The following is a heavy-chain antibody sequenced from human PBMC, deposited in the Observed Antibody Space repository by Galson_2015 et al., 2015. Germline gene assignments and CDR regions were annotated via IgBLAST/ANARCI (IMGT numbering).Heavy chain of an antibody. D-gene: IGHD4-17*01. V-gene: IGHV3-66*02. CDR1: GFTVSTNY. CDR3: ARLLHGDLDH. CDR2: ICSSSST. Sequence: SLRLSCADSGFTVSTNYMSWVRQAPGKGLEWVSVICSSSSTFYADSVKGRFTISRDNSKNTLYLQMNSLRVEDTAVYYCARLLHGDLDHWGQGTLVTVSS. J-gene: IGHJ4*02.